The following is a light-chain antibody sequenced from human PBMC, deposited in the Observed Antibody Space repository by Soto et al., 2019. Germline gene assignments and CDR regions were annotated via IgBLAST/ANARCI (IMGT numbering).Light chain of an antibody. CDR3: QQYYSTPLT. J-gene: IGKJ3*01. Sequence: DIVMTQSPDSLAVSLGERAAINCKSSQSILYSSNNKNYLAWYQQKPGQPPKLLIYWASTRESGVPDRFSGSGSGTDFTLNISSLQAEDVAVYFCQQYYSTPLTFGPGTKVDIK. CDR1: QSILYSSNNKNY. CDR2: WAS. V-gene: IGKV4-1*01.